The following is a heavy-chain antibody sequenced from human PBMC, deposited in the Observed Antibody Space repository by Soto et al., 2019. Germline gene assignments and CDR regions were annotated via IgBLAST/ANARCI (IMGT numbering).Heavy chain of an antibody. CDR3: ARDFLDKASNWFDP. Sequence: PGGSLRLSCAASGFTFRSYTIHWVRQAPGKGLEWVAMISKNGGETHYADSVKGRFTISRDNSRNTVYLQLNNLRFEDTAVYHCARDFLDKASNWFDPWGQGTLVTV. D-gene: IGHD3-3*01. J-gene: IGHJ5*02. CDR2: ISKNGGET. V-gene: IGHV3-30-3*01. CDR1: GFTFRSYT.